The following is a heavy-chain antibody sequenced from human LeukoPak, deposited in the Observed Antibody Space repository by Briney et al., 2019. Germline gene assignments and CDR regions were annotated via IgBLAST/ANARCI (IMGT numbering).Heavy chain of an antibody. CDR2: IGGSGGST. D-gene: IGHD6-13*01. Sequence: GGSLRLSCAASEFTFSFYAMTWVRQAPGKGLEWVSGIGGSGGSTYYADSVKGRFTISRDNSKNTLYLQMNSLRVEDTAVYFCAKAKDVSITAAGTADYWGQGTLVTVSS. CDR3: AKAKDVSITAAGTADY. J-gene: IGHJ4*02. CDR1: EFTFSFYA. V-gene: IGHV3-23*01.